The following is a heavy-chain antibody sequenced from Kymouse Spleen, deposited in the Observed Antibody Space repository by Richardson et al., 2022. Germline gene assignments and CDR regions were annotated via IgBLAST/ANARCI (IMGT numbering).Heavy chain of an antibody. V-gene: IGHV3-30*18. Sequence: QVQLVESGGGVVQPGRSLRLSCAASGFTFSSYGMHWVRQAPGKGLEWVAVISYDGSNKYYADSVKGRFTISRDNSKNTLYLQMNSLRAEDTAVYYCAKAIVAIDYWGQGTLVTVSS. CDR3: AKAIVAIDY. CDR2: ISYDGSNK. J-gene: IGHJ4*02. D-gene: IGHD5-12*01. CDR1: GFTFSSYG.